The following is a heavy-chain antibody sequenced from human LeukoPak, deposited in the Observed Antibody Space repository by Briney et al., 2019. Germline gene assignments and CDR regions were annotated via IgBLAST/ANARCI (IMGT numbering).Heavy chain of an antibody. CDR2: IIPSGHTT. Sequence: GGSLRLSCAASGFTFSSHGMNWVRQAPGKGLEWVSGIIPSGHTTYYADSVRGRFTISRDNSRNTLYLQMNSLRAEDTAVYYCARDTRFPWELLRTPDAFDIWGQGTMVTVSS. J-gene: IGHJ3*02. D-gene: IGHD1-26*01. V-gene: IGHV3-23*01. CDR3: ARDTRFPWELLRTPDAFDI. CDR1: GFTFSSHG.